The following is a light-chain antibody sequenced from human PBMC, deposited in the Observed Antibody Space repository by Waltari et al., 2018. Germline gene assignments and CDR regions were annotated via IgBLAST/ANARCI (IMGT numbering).Light chain of an antibody. CDR2: EAT. J-gene: IGLJ2*01. V-gene: IGLV2-14*01. Sequence: QSALTQPASVSGSPGQSITIPCTGTSRDVGRYHYVPLYQCHPGKAPELSIYEATNRPSGVSDRFSGSKSGNTASLSISGLQPEDEADYYCSSYTSIKTPYVVFGGGTKVTVL. CDR3: SSYTSIKTPYVV. CDR1: SRDVGRYHY.